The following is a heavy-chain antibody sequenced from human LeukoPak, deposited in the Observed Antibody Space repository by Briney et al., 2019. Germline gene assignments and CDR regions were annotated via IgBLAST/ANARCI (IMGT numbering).Heavy chain of an antibody. Sequence: SLTLAHAPSGLTDSSILINAVPHTPGEGMELVSLMYSGCSTHYACSVKGRFTISRYNSTNTLYLQMNKLRAEDTGVYFCASRPGASRVWGQGTLVTVSS. CDR2: MYSGCST. CDR3: ASRPGASRV. D-gene: IGHD6-6*01. J-gene: IGHJ4*02. CDR1: GLTDSSIL. V-gene: IGHV3-53*04.